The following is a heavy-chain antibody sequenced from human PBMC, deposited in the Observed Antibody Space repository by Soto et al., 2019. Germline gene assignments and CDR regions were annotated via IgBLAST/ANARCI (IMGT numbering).Heavy chain of an antibody. CDR3: AKGEWATLTD. Sequence: GGSLRLSCAASGFTFSTYGMHWVRQAPGKGLEWVAVISYDGSKKYYPDSVKGRFTIFRDNSKSTLYVQINSLRVEDTAVYFCAKGEWATLTDWGQGTLVTVS. CDR2: ISYDGSKK. J-gene: IGHJ4*02. CDR1: GFTFSTYG. D-gene: IGHD5-12*01. V-gene: IGHV3-30*18.